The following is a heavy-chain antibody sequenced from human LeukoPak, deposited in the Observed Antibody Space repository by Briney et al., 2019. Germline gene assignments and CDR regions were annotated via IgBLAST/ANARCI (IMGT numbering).Heavy chain of an antibody. CDR1: GGSFSGYY. CDR2: INHSGST. V-gene: IGHV4-34*01. Sequence: SETLSLTCAVYGGSFSGYYWSWIRQPPGKGLEWIGEINHSGSTNYNPSLKSRVTISIDTSKNQYSLKLSSVTAADTAVYYCARGRVAVAGTNFDYWGQGTLVTVSS. CDR3: ARGRVAVAGTNFDY. D-gene: IGHD6-19*01. J-gene: IGHJ4*02.